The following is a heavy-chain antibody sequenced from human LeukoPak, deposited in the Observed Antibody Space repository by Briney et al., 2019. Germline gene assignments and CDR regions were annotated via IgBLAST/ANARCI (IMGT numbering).Heavy chain of an antibody. CDR2: INPNSGGT. CDR3: ARTAAGPQNDY. J-gene: IGHJ4*02. Sequence: ASVKVSCKASGYTFTGYYMHWVRQAPGQGLEWMGWINPNSGGTNYAQKFQGWVTMTRDTSISTAYMELRSLRSDDTAVYYCARTAAGPQNDYWGQGTLVTVSS. CDR1: GYTFTGYY. D-gene: IGHD6-13*01. V-gene: IGHV1-2*04.